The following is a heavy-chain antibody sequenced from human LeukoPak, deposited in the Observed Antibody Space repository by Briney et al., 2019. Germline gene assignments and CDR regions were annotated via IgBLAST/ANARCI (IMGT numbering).Heavy chain of an antibody. D-gene: IGHD3-3*01. CDR2: INQDGSVK. V-gene: IGHV3-7*01. Sequence: GGSLRLSCAASGFAFSSYWMDWVRQAPGKGLEGVGNINQDGSVKHYVDSVRGRFNISRDNARNSVYLQMSALRVEDTAVYYCTRDFVFWGQGSLVTASS. J-gene: IGHJ1*01. CDR3: TRDFVF. CDR1: GFAFSSYW.